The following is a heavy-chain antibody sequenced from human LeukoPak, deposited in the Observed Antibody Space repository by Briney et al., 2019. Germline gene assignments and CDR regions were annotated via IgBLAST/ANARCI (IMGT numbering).Heavy chain of an antibody. Sequence: ASVKVSCKASGYTFTSYYMHWVRQAPGQGPEWMGIINPSGGSTSYAQKFQGRVTMTRDTSTSTVYMELSSLRSEDTAVYYCARGPLSYCSSTSCYSWNGMDVWGQGTTVTVSS. V-gene: IGHV1-46*01. CDR3: ARGPLSYCSSTSCYSWNGMDV. CDR1: GYTFTSYY. CDR2: INPSGGST. D-gene: IGHD2-2*02. J-gene: IGHJ6*02.